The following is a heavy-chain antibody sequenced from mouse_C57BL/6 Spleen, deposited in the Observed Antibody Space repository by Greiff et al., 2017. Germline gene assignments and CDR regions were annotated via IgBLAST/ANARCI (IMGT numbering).Heavy chain of an antibody. J-gene: IGHJ3*01. CDR2: INPNNGGT. Sequence: EVQRVESGPELVKPGASVKMSCKASGYTFTDYNMHWVKQSHGKSLEWIGYINPNNGGTSYNQKFKGKATLTVNKSSSTAYMELRSLTSEDSAVYYCARSYYEGWFAYWGQGTLVTVSA. V-gene: IGHV1-22*01. D-gene: IGHD1-1*02. CDR3: ARSYYEGWFAY. CDR1: GYTFTDYN.